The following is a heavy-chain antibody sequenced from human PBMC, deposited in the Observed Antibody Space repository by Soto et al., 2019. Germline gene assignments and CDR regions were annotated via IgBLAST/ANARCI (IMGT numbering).Heavy chain of an antibody. CDR1: GGSFSAYY. Sequence: PSETLSLTCAVYGGSFSAYYWSWIRQPPGKGLEWIGEINHSGSTNYNPSLKSRVTISADTSKNQFSLRLSSVTAADTAVYYCARRVRNYDILTGYYGDAFDIWGQGTMVTVSS. J-gene: IGHJ3*02. CDR2: INHSGST. V-gene: IGHV4-34*01. D-gene: IGHD3-9*01. CDR3: ARRVRNYDILTGYYGDAFDI.